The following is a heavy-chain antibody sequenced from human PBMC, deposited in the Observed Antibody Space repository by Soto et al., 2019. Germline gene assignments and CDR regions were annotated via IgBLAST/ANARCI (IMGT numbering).Heavy chain of an antibody. V-gene: IGHV3-23*01. D-gene: IGHD3-3*01. CDR3: AKIFGFLEWLPELDV. CDR1: GFPFTSYV. Sequence: GGSLRLSCAASGFPFTSYVMSWVRQAPGKGLEWVSAISGRGDSTYYADSVKGRFSSSRDNSKNTLYLEMNSLSAEDTAVYYCAKIFGFLEWLPELDVWGKETTVTVSS. CDR2: ISGRGDST. J-gene: IGHJ6*04.